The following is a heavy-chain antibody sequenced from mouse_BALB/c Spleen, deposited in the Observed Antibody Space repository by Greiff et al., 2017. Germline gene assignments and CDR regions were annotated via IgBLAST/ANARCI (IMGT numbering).Heavy chain of an antibody. CDR3: ARWGVHYYGSSYDWYFDV. D-gene: IGHD1-1*01. Sequence: QVQLKQSGPELVKPGASVRISCKASGYTFTSYYIHWVKQRPGQGLEWIGWIYPGNVNTKYNEKFKGKATLTADKSSSTAYMQLSSLTSEDSAVYFCARWGVHYYGSSYDWYFDVWGAGTTVTVSS. CDR1: GYTFTSYY. V-gene: IGHV1S56*01. J-gene: IGHJ1*01. CDR2: IYPGNVNT.